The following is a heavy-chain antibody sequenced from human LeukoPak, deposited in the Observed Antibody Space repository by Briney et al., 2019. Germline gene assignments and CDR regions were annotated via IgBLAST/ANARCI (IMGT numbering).Heavy chain of an antibody. D-gene: IGHD6-13*01. CDR3: TTDLGIAAADFDY. J-gene: IGHJ4*02. CDR1: GFTFSNAW. CDR2: IKSKTDGGTT. Sequence: GGSLRLSCAASGFTFSNAWMSWVRQAPGKGLEWVGRIKSKTDGGTTDYAAPVKGRFTISRDDSKNTLYLQMNSLKTEDIAVYYCTTDLGIAAADFDYWGQGTLVTVSS. V-gene: IGHV3-15*01.